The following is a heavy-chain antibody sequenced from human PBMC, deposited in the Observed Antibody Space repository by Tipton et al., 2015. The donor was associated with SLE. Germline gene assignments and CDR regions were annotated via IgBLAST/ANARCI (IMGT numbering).Heavy chain of an antibody. CDR2: ISSNGNST. J-gene: IGHJ4*02. V-gene: IGHV3-64*01. D-gene: IGHD1-26*01. Sequence: SLRLSRAASGITFSRYAMYWVRQAPGKGLEYVSAISSNGNSTYYANSVKGRFTISRDNSKNTLYLQMGSLRAEDMAVYYCARGGVGATHFGYWGQGTLVTVSS. CDR3: ARGGVGATHFGY. CDR1: GITFSRYA.